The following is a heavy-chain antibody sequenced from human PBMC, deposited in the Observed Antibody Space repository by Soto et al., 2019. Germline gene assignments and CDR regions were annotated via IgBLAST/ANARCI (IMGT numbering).Heavy chain of an antibody. CDR2: INSDGSST. J-gene: IGHJ3*02. Sequence: GGSLRLSCAASGFTFSSYWMHWVRQAPGKGLVWVSRINSDGSSTSYADSVKGRFTISRDNAKNTLYLQMNSLRAEDTAVYYCARGGIVGAPHRHDAFDIWGQGTMVTVSS. V-gene: IGHV3-74*01. D-gene: IGHD1-26*01. CDR1: GFTFSSYW. CDR3: ARGGIVGAPHRHDAFDI.